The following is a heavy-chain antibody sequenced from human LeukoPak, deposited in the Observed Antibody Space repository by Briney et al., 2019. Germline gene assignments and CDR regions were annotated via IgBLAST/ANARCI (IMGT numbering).Heavy chain of an antibody. V-gene: IGHV1-8*02. Sequence: GASVKVSCKASGYTFTGYYMHWVRQVTGQGLEWMGWMNPNNGNTRYVQKFQGRVTMTRDTSIGTAYMELSSLRSEDTAVYYCARDRVGVGGNGWENGGQGTLVTVSS. CDR2: MNPNNGNT. CDR3: ARDRVGVGGNGWEN. J-gene: IGHJ4*02. D-gene: IGHD6-19*01. CDR1: GYTFTGYY.